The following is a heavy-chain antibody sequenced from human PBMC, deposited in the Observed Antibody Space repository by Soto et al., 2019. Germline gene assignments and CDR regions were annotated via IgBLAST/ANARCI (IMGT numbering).Heavy chain of an antibody. V-gene: IGHV1-18*01. Sequence: QVQLVQSGPEVKKPGASVKVSCKTSGYTFTSYGISWVRQAPGQGLEWMGWITTDKGKTTYAQKFQGRVAMTTDTSTSTAHMELRSLRSDDTAVYYCATRSPAFDYWGQGTLVTVSS. CDR1: GYTFTSYG. CDR3: ATRSPAFDY. J-gene: IGHJ4*02. CDR2: ITTDKGKT.